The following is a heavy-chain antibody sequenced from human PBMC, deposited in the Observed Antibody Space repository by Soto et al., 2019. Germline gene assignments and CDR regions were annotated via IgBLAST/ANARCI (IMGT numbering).Heavy chain of an antibody. V-gene: IGHV1-3*01. CDR2: INAGNGDT. D-gene: IGHD6-13*01. J-gene: IGHJ3*01. Sequence: ASVKVSCKASGYIFTAYAMHWVRQAPGQRLEWMGWINAGNGDTKYSQKMQGRVTFTRDTSASTAYTELSSLRSEDTAVYYCERDRGSWSHDAFDVWGQGTMVTVSS. CDR3: ERDRGSWSHDAFDV. CDR1: GYIFTAYA.